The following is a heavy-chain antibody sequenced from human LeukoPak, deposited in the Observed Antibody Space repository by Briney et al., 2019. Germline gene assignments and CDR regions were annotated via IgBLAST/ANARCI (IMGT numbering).Heavy chain of an antibody. CDR1: GFTFSSYS. CDR2: ITDDGGST. Sequence: GGSLRLSCAASGFTFSSYSMNWVRQAPGKGLEWVSAITDDGGSTFHADSVKGRYTISRDNSKNTLYLQMNTLRDDDTALYYCVKGSGAGRPYYFDCWGQGTLVTVSS. J-gene: IGHJ4*02. D-gene: IGHD3-10*01. CDR3: VKGSGAGRPYYFDC. V-gene: IGHV3-23*01.